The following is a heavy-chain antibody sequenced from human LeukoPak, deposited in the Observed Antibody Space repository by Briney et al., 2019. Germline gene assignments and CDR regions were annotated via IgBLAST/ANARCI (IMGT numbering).Heavy chain of an antibody. Sequence: GSSVKVSCKASGGTFSSYAISWVRQAPGQGLKWMGGIIPIFGTANYAQKFQGRVTITADESTSTAYMELSSLRSEDTAVYYCARGAAAAAKYDYWGQGTLVTVSS. CDR2: IIPIFGTA. V-gene: IGHV1-69*01. CDR1: GGTFSSYA. J-gene: IGHJ4*02. CDR3: ARGAAAAAKYDY. D-gene: IGHD6-13*01.